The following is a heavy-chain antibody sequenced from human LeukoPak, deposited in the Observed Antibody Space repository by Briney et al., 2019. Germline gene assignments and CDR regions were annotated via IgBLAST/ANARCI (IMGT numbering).Heavy chain of an antibody. CDR3: ASAVALDY. V-gene: IGHV3-30*03. CDR1: GFTFSSYG. Sequence: GGSLRLSCAASGFTFSSYGMHWVRQVPGKGLEWVAVISYDGSNKYYADSVKGRFTISRDNSKNTLYLQMNSLRAEDTAVYYCASAVALDYWGQGTLVTVSS. CDR2: ISYDGSNK. J-gene: IGHJ4*02.